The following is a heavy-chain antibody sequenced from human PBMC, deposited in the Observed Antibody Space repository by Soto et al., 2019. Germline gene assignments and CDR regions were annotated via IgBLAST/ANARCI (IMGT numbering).Heavy chain of an antibody. D-gene: IGHD2-15*01. J-gene: IGHJ4*02. CDR1: GDAFNSYA. V-gene: IGHV1-69*06. CDR2: IIPIFDTA. Sequence: SVKVSGKASGDAFNSYAFSWVRQAPGQGLEWMGGIIPIFDTANYPQKLQGRVTISADKATSTISMELSSLRSEDTAVYYCAREILGYCSGGSCYTDYWAQGTLVTVSS. CDR3: AREILGYCSGGSCYTDY.